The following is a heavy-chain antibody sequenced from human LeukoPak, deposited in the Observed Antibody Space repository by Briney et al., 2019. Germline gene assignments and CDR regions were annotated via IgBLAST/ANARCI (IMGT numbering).Heavy chain of an antibody. V-gene: IGHV1-18*01. D-gene: IGHD6-13*01. Sequence: ASVKVSCKASGYKFTSFGVSWVRQAPGQGLQWMGWISGYNGNTNFAQKFQGRVTMTTDTSTSTAYMELRSLRSDDTAVHYCARDSPYSSSSLGFDFWGQGTLVTASS. J-gene: IGHJ4*02. CDR3: ARDSPYSSSSLGFDF. CDR1: GYKFTSFG. CDR2: ISGYNGNT.